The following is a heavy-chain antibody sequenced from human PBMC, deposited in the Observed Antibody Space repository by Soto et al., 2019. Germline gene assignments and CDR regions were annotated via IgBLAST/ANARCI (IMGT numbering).Heavy chain of an antibody. CDR3: VREGSGWNSRGSFDF. J-gene: IGHJ3*01. CDR2: INDDGIST. Sequence: GGSLRLSCAASGFTFRMYWMHWVRQVPGKGPEWVSRINDDGISTNYADSVKGRFTISRDNSKNTLYMQMNSLRDEDTAIYYCVREGSGWNSRGSFDFWGRGTMVTVSS. D-gene: IGHD6-19*01. V-gene: IGHV3-74*01. CDR1: GFTFRMYW.